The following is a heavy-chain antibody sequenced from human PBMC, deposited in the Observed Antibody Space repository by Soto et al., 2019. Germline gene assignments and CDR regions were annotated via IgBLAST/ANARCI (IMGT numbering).Heavy chain of an antibody. CDR2: ISYTGTT. J-gene: IGHJ4*02. D-gene: IGHD4-4*01. Sequence: QVHLQESGPGQVKPSETLSLTCTVSGSSVSNYLCSWILQAPGRGLEWIGYISYTGTTYYNPSLESRVTISVDSSNNQFSLQLSSVTAADTAVYYCATSFVYIDATFNYWGQGTLVIVSS. V-gene: IGHV4-59*02. CDR1: GSSVSNYL. CDR3: ATSFVYIDATFNY.